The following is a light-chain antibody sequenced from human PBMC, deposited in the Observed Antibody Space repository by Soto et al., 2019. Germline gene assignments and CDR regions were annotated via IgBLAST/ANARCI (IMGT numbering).Light chain of an antibody. V-gene: IGLV2-23*02. CDR2: EVS. CDR3: CPSAGSSYV. J-gene: IGLJ1*01. Sequence: QSVLTQPASVSGSPGQSITISCTGTSSDVGSYNLVSWYQQHPGKAPKLMIYEVSKRPSGVSNRFSGSKSGNTASLTISGLQAEDEADSYCCPSAGSSYVFGTGNKVTVL. CDR1: SSDVGSYNL.